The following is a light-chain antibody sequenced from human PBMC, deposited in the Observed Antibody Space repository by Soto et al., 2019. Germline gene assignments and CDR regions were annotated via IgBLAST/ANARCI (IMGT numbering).Light chain of an antibody. CDR2: DAS. V-gene: IGKV3-20*01. CDR1: QSVSSNY. Sequence: EIVLTQSPGTLSLSPGERATLSCRASQSVSSNYLAWYQQEPGQPPRLLISDASNRATGIPDRFSGSGSGTDFTLTISGLEPEDFAVYYCQHYGRSPPSWTFGQGTKVEIK. CDR3: QHYGRSPPSWT. J-gene: IGKJ1*01.